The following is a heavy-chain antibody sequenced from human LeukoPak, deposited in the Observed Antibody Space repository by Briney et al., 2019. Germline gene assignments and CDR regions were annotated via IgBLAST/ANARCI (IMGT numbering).Heavy chain of an antibody. Sequence: ASVKVSCKASGYTFTVYYMHWVRQAPGQGLEWMGWINPNSGGTNYAQEFQGRVTMTRDTSISTAYMELSRLRSDDTAVYYCARDLRAINWFDPWGQGTLVTVSS. CDR2: INPNSGGT. CDR3: ARDLRAINWFDP. V-gene: IGHV1-2*02. J-gene: IGHJ5*02. CDR1: GYTFTVYY. D-gene: IGHD4-17*01.